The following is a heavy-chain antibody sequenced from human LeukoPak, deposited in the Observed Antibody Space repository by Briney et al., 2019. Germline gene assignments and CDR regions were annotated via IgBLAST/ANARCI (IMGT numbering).Heavy chain of an antibody. Sequence: ASVRVSCKASGGTFSSYAISWVRQAPGQGLEWMGGIIPIFGTANYAQKLQGRVTITADESTSTAYMELSSLRPEDTAVYYCARAGEVDYYGSGSYPLLNWFDPWGQGTLVTVSS. CDR3: ARAGEVDYYGSGSYPLLNWFDP. V-gene: IGHV1-69*13. CDR1: GGTFSSYA. D-gene: IGHD3-10*01. CDR2: IIPIFGTA. J-gene: IGHJ5*02.